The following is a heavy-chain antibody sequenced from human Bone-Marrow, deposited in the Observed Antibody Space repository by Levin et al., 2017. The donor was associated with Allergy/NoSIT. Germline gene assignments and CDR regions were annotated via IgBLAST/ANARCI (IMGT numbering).Heavy chain of an antibody. D-gene: IGHD5/OR15-5a*01. V-gene: IGHV3-23*01. J-gene: IGHJ6*03. CDR2: ISGSGGST. CDR3: ANCLQYYYYYMDV. Sequence: PGGSLRLSCAASGFTFSSYAMSWVRQAPGKGLEWVSAISGSGGSTYYADSVKGRFTISRDNSKNTLYLQMNSLRAEDTAVYYCANCLQYYYYYMDVWGKGTTVTVSS. CDR1: GFTFSSYA.